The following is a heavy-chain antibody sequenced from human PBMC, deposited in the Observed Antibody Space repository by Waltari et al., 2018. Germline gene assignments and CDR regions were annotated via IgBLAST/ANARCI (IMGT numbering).Heavy chain of an antibody. J-gene: IGHJ6*02. V-gene: IGHV3-74*01. Sequence: EVQLVESGGGLVQPGGSLRHACRASGFTFSNYWMHWVRQVPGKGLVWVAHIETDESRTTYGDSVKGRFTISRDNAKNTVYLQMTSLRAEDTGLYFCVRDDPGLGLDVWGQGTTVTVSS. CDR1: GFTFSNYW. D-gene: IGHD7-27*01. CDR3: VRDDPGLGLDV. CDR2: IETDESRT.